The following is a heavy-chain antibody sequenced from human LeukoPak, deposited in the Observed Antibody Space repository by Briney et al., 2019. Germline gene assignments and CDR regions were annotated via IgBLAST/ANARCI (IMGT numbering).Heavy chain of an antibody. CDR2: IYHSGST. CDR1: GGSISSGGYS. CDR3: ASSAQGYYDSSGFNWFDP. D-gene: IGHD3-22*01. Sequence: PSETLSLTCAVSGGSISSGGYSWSWIRQPPGKGLEWIGYIYHSGSTYYNPSLKSRVTISVDRSKNQFSLKLSSVTAADTAVYYCASSAQGYYDSSGFNWFDPWGQGTLVTVSS. V-gene: IGHV4-30-2*02. J-gene: IGHJ5*02.